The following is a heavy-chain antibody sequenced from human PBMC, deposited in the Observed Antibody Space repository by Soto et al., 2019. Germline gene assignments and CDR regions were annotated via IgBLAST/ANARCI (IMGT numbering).Heavy chain of an antibody. Sequence: GASVKVSCKASGGTFSSYAISWVRQAPGQGLEWMGGIIPIFGTANYAQKFQGRVTMTRNTSISTAYMELSSLRSEDTAVYYCARVGYCSGGSCYSFAFDIWGQGTMVTVSS. CDR2: IIPIFGTA. CDR3: ARVGYCSGGSCYSFAFDI. V-gene: IGHV1-69*05. J-gene: IGHJ3*02. D-gene: IGHD2-15*01. CDR1: GGTFSSYA.